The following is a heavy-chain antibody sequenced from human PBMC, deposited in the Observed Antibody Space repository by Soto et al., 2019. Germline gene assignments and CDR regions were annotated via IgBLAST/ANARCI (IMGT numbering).Heavy chain of an antibody. CDR2: IYYSGST. J-gene: IGHJ4*02. CDR1: GGSISSGDYY. V-gene: IGHV4-30-4*01. D-gene: IGHD6-19*01. CDR3: ARDRGGWYGVDY. Sequence: PSETLSLTCTVSGGSISSGDYYWSWIRQPPGKGLEWIGYIYYSGSTYYSPSLKSRVTISVDTSKNQFSLKLSSVTAADTAVYYCARDRGGWYGVDYWGQGTLVTVSS.